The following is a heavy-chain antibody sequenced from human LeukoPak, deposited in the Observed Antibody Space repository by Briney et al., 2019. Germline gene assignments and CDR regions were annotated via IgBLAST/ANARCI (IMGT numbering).Heavy chain of an antibody. J-gene: IGHJ6*03. CDR2: IRYDGSNK. D-gene: IGHD6-13*01. Sequence: GGSLRLSCAASGFTFSSYGMHWVRQAPGKGLEWVAFIRYDGSNKYYADSVKGRFTISRDNSKNTLYLQMNSLRAEDTAVYYCAKDKGIVAPVYYMDVWGKGTTVTVSS. CDR3: AKDKGIVAPVYYMDV. CDR1: GFTFSSYG. V-gene: IGHV3-30*02.